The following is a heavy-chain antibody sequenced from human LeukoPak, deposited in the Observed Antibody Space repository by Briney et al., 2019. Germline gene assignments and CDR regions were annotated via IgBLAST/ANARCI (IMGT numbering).Heavy chain of an antibody. V-gene: IGHV3-74*01. Sequence: GGSLRLSCAASGFTFGNSWVHWVRQAPGKGLVWVSLINADGSTTTYADSVKGRFTISRDNARNTVSLQMNSLTIEDTAVYYCVVVVEPPDSDGFDIWGQGTMVTVSS. CDR1: GFTFGNSW. CDR2: INADGSTT. J-gene: IGHJ3*02. D-gene: IGHD1-14*01. CDR3: VVVVEPPDSDGFDI.